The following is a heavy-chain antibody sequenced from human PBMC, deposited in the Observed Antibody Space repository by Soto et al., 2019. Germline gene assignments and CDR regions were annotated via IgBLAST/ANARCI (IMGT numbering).Heavy chain of an antibody. CDR1: GFTFSSYA. J-gene: IGHJ6*02. D-gene: IGHD6-6*01. V-gene: IGHV3-23*01. CDR3: AKEGIAARLPPDHYYYYYGMDV. CDR2: ISGSGGST. Sequence: GGSLRLSCAASGFTFSSYAMSWVRQAPGKGLEWVSAISGSGGSTYYADSVKGRFTISRDNSKNTLYLQMNSLRAEDTAVYYCAKEGIAARLPPDHYYYYYGMDVWGQGTTVTVSS.